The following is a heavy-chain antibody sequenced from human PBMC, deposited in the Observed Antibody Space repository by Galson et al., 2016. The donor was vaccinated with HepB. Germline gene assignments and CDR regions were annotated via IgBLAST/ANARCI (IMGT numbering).Heavy chain of an antibody. CDR1: GGSISRFY. CDR3: ARDLQQPYNYYYMDV. J-gene: IGHJ6*03. D-gene: IGHD6-13*01. CDR2: ISTTGST. V-gene: IGHV4-4*07. Sequence: SETLSLTCSVSGGSISRFYWSWIRQSADKGLEWIGRISTTGSTSSNPSLKSRVTMSVDTSKNEFFLKLTSVTAADTAIYFCARDLQQPYNYYYMDVWGKGTTVTVSS.